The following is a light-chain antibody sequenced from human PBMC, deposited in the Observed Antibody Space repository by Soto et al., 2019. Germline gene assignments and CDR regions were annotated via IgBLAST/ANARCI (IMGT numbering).Light chain of an antibody. V-gene: IGKV3-11*01. J-gene: IGKJ1*01. CDR2: DAS. Sequence: EIALTQSPATLSLSPGDRATLSCRASQSVSNYLAWYQQKPGQAPRLLIYDASNRATGIPARFSGSGSGTDFTLTISSLEPEDFAVYYCQQRTHWPPWTFGQGTKVEIK. CDR1: QSVSNY. CDR3: QQRTHWPPWT.